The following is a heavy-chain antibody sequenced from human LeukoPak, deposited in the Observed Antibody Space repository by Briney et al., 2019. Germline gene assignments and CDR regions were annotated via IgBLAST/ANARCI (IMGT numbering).Heavy chain of an antibody. CDR3: ARDGPTYCTNGVCTMDV. D-gene: IGHD2-8*01. J-gene: IGHJ6*03. V-gene: IGHV3-21*01. CDR1: GFTFSSYE. Sequence: GGSLRLSCAASGFTFSSYEMNWVRQAPGKGLEWVSSISSSSYIYYADSVKGRFTISRDNAKNSLYLQMNSLRAEDTAVYYCARDGPTYCTNGVCTMDVWGKGTTVTVSS. CDR2: ISSSSYI.